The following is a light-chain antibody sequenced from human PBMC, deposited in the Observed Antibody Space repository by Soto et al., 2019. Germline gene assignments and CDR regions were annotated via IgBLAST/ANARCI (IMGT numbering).Light chain of an antibody. Sequence: EIELTQSPATLSLSPGETVTLSCRASQNVDKFLAWYQQRPGQPPRLLIFDSSNRATGVPVRFSGSGSGTVFTLTIGSLEPEDSAVYYCQQRKNWPPITFGQGTRLEIK. CDR3: QQRKNWPPIT. V-gene: IGKV3-11*01. CDR2: DSS. CDR1: QNVDKF. J-gene: IGKJ5*01.